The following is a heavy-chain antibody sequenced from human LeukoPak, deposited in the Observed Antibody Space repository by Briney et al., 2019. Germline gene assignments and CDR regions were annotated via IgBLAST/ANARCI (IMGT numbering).Heavy chain of an antibody. CDR1: GFTFNRAW. CDR3: ATGYYYDSSGYN. D-gene: IGHD3-22*01. V-gene: IGHV3-15*01. J-gene: IGHJ4*02. Sequence: GGSLRLSCAASGFTFNRAWMTWVRQAPGKGLEWVGRIKSKPDGGTIDYAAPVKGRFTISRDDSKTTLYLQMNSLKAEDTAVYYCATGYYYDSSGYNWGQGTLVTVSS. CDR2: IKSKPDGGTI.